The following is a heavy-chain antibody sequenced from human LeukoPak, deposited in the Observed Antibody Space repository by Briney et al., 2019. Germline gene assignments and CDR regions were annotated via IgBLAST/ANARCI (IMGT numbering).Heavy chain of an antibody. CDR3: ARDLTGTYFDY. Sequence: GGSLRLSCAASGFTFSSYSMNWVRQAPGKGLEWVSSISSSSSYIYYADSVKGRFTISSDNAKNSLYLQMNSLRAEDTAVYYCARDLTGTYFDYWGQGTLVTVSS. D-gene: IGHD1-14*01. J-gene: IGHJ4*02. CDR2: ISSSSSYI. V-gene: IGHV3-21*01. CDR1: GFTFSSYS.